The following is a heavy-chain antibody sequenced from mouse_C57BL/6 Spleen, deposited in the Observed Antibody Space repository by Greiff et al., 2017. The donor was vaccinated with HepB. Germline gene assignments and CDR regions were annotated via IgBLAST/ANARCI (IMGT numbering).Heavy chain of an antibody. CDR2: ISSGGSYT. CDR3: ARHDSNYNFDY. CDR1: GFTFSSYG. D-gene: IGHD2-5*01. Sequence: EVKLVESGGDLVKPGGSLKLSCAASGFTFSSYGMSWVRQTPDKRLEWVATISSGGSYTYYPDSVKGRFTISRDNAKNTLYLQMSSLKSEDTAMYYCARHDSNYNFDYWGQGTTLTVSS. V-gene: IGHV5-6*01. J-gene: IGHJ2*01.